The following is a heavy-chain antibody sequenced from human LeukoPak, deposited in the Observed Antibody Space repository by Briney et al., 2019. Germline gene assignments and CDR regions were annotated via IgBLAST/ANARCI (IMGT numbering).Heavy chain of an antibody. CDR1: GFTFSIYW. Sequence: AGGSLRLSCAASGFTFSIYWMHWLRQAPGKGLVWVSRIYSDGSSTNYADSVKGRFTISRDNAKNTLYLQMNSLRAEDTAVYYYARDRRSLGLWFGELRNWGQGTLVTVS. J-gene: IGHJ4*02. CDR3: ARDRRSLGLWFGELRN. CDR2: IYSDGSST. V-gene: IGHV3-74*01. D-gene: IGHD3-10*01.